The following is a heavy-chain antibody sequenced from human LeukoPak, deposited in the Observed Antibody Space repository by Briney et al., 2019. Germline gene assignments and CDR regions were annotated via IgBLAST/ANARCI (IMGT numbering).Heavy chain of an antibody. Sequence: ASVKVSCKASGGTFSSYAISWVRQAPGQGLEWMGRINPNSGGTNYAQKFQGRVTMTRDTSISTAYMELSRLRSDDTAVYYCARGATYYDSSGSYYGMDVWGQGTTVTVSS. CDR3: ARGATYYDSSGSYYGMDV. CDR1: GGTFSSYA. CDR2: INPNSGGT. V-gene: IGHV1-2*06. D-gene: IGHD3-22*01. J-gene: IGHJ6*02.